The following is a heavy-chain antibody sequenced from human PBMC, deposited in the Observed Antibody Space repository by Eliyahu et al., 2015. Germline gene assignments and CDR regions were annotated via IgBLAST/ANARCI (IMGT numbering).Heavy chain of an antibody. Sequence: QITLKESGPTLVKPTQTLTLTCTFSGFPLSTSAVGVGWIRQPPGKALDWLALIYWNDDKRYSPSLKSRLSITKDTSKNQVVLTLTNMDPVDTATYYCAHRVSIVGADYFDYWGQGTLVTVSS. V-gene: IGHV2-5*01. CDR3: AHRVSIVGADYFDY. J-gene: IGHJ4*02. D-gene: IGHD1-26*01. CDR1: GFPLSTSAVG. CDR2: IYWNDDK.